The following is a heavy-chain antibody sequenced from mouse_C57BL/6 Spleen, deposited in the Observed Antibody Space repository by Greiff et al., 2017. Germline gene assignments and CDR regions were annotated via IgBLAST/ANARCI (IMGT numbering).Heavy chain of an antibody. Sequence: QVQLQQPGAELVKPGASVKLSCKASGYTFTSYWMHWVKQRPGQGLEWIGMIHPNSGSTNYNEKFKSKATLTVDKSSSTAYMQLSSLTSEDSAVYYCATHYYGSSYRWYFDVWGTGTTVTVSS. D-gene: IGHD1-1*01. CDR1: GYTFTSYW. V-gene: IGHV1-64*01. CDR2: IHPNSGST. J-gene: IGHJ1*03. CDR3: ATHYYGSSYRWYFDV.